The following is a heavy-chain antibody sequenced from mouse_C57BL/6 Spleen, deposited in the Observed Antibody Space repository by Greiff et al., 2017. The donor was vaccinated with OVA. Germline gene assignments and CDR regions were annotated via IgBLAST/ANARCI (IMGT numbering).Heavy chain of an antibody. CDR1: GFTFSDYY. Sequence: EVMLVESGGGLVQPGGSLKLSCAASGFTFSDYYMYWVRQTPEKRLEWVAYISNGGGSTYYPDTVKGRFTISRDNAKSTLYLQMSRLKSEDTAMYYCARERGSSYRYLDYWGQGTTLTVSS. CDR3: ARERGSSYRYLDY. V-gene: IGHV5-12*01. J-gene: IGHJ2*01. CDR2: ISNGGGST. D-gene: IGHD1-1*01.